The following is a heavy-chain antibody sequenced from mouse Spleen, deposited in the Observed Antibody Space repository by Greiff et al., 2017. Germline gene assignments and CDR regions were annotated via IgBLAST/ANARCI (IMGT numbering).Heavy chain of an antibody. CDR2: INSNGGST. J-gene: IGHJ1*01. D-gene: IGHD1-2*01. V-gene: IGHV5-6-3*01. Sequence: EVMLVESGGGLVQPGGSLKLSCAASGFTFSSYGMSWVRQTPDKRLELVATINSNGGSTYYPDSVKGRFTISRDNAKNTLYLQMSSLKSEDTAMYYCARDGITTADWYFDVWGAGTTVTVSS. CDR3: ARDGITTADWYFDV. CDR1: GFTFSSYG.